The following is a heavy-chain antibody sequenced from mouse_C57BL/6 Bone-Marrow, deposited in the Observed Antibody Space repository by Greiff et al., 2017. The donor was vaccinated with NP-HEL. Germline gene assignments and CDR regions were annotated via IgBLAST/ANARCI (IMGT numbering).Heavy chain of an antibody. J-gene: IGHJ4*01. D-gene: IGHD1-1*01. V-gene: IGHV5-4*01. CDR1: GFTFSSYA. CDR2: ISDGGSYT. Sequence: DVQLQESGGGLVKPGGSLKLSCAASGFTFSSYAMSWVRQTPEKRLEWVATISDGGSYTYYPDNVKGRFTISRDNAKNNLYLQMSHLKSEDTAMYYCARDPVTTVVADAMDYWGQGTSVTVSS. CDR3: ARDPVTTVVADAMDY.